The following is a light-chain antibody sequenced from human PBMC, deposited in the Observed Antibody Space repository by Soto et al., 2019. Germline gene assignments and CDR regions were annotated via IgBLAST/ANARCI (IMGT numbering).Light chain of an antibody. Sequence: DIQMTQSPSSLSASVGDRVTITCQASQDISNYLNWYQQKPGKAPKLLIYYASNLKSGVPSRFSGSGSGTDFTFTISSLQPEDIATYYCHQFDNLPYTFGRGTKLEIK. CDR1: QDISNY. V-gene: IGKV1-33*01. CDR3: HQFDNLPYT. CDR2: YAS. J-gene: IGKJ2*01.